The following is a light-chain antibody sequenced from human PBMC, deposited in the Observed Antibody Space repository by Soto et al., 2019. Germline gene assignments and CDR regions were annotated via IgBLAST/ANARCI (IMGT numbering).Light chain of an antibody. Sequence: EIQMTLSPSTLSASVGDRVTITCRASPSINSWLAWYQQKPGKAPKLLIYDASSLERGVPSRFSGSGSGTEFILTISSLQAHDFATYYCQHYNSYAPWTFGQGTKVDIK. V-gene: IGKV1-5*01. J-gene: IGKJ1*01. CDR1: PSINSW. CDR3: QHYNSYAPWT. CDR2: DAS.